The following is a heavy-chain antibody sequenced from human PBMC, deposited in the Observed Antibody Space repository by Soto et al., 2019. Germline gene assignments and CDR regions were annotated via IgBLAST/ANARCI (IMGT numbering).Heavy chain of an antibody. CDR1: GFTFSDYW. CDR2: IKRDGSTT. CDR3: ARYIPGVRYYGMDV. J-gene: IGHJ6*02. Sequence: PGGSLRLSCAASGFTFSDYWMHWVRQAPGKGLEWVSRIKRDGSTTYYADSVKGRFTISRDNSGNTLFLEMYSLRAEDTAVYYCARYIPGVRYYGMDVWGQGTTVTVS. V-gene: IGHV3-74*01. D-gene: IGHD2-2*01.